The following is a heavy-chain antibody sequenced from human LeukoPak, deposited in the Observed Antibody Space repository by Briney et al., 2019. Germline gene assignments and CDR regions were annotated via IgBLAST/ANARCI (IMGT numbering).Heavy chain of an antibody. CDR3: AKDMLDSSGYYHPIFDY. CDR1: GFTFTSSA. V-gene: IGHV3-23*01. D-gene: IGHD3-22*01. Sequence: GGSLRLSCSASGFTFTSSAMTWVRQLPGKGLDWVSTISDSGDSTYYADSVKGRFTISRDNSKNTLYLQMNSLRAEDTAVYYCAKDMLDSSGYYHPIFDYWGQGTLVTVSS. J-gene: IGHJ4*02. CDR2: ISDSGDST.